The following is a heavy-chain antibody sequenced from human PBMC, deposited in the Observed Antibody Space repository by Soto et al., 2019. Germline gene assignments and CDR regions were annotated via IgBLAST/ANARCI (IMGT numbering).Heavy chain of an antibody. D-gene: IGHD6-19*01. CDR1: GGSVSSGSNY. Sequence: SETLSLTCTVSGGSVSSGSNYWSWIRQPPGKGLEWIGYIYYSGSTNYNPSLKSRVTISVDTSKNQFSLKQSSVTAADTAVYYCARAKSSGWSDYFDYWGQGTLVTVSS. CDR3: ARAKSSGWSDYFDY. CDR2: IYYSGST. J-gene: IGHJ4*02. V-gene: IGHV4-61*01.